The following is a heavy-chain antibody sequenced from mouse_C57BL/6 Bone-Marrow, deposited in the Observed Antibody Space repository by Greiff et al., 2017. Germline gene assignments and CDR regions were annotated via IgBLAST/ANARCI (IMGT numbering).Heavy chain of an antibody. CDR1: GFTFSDYY. CDR2: INYDGSST. J-gene: IGHJ2*01. Sequence: DVKLVESEGGLVQPGSSMKLSCTASGFTFSDYYMAWVRQVPEKGLEWVANINYDGSSTYYLDSLKSRFIISRDNAKNILYLQMSSLKSEDTATYYCARAEYFDYWGQGTTLTVSS. CDR3: ARAEYFDY. V-gene: IGHV5-16*01.